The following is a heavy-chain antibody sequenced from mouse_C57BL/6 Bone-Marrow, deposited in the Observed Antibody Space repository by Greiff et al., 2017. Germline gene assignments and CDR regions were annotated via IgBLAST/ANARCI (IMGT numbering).Heavy chain of an antibody. D-gene: IGHD2-5*01. J-gene: IGHJ3*01. Sequence: LQQSGAELVRPGSSVKLSCKDSYFAFMASAMHWVKQRPGHGLEWIGSFTMYSDATEYSENFKGKATLTANTSSNKAYIDLSSLTSEDSAVYCCARRGYYSNPAWFAYWGQGTLVTVSA. CDR2: FTMYSDAT. CDR3: ARRGYYSNPAWFAY. CDR1: YFAFMASA. V-gene: IGHV1-49*01.